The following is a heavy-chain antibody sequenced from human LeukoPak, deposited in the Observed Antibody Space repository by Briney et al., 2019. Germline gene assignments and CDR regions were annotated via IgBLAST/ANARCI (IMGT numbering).Heavy chain of an antibody. CDR2: INPNRGGT. CDR1: GYTFTSYY. CDR3: ARSTARVTVDY. J-gene: IGHJ4*02. V-gene: IGHV1-2*02. Sequence: ASVKVSCKASGYTFTSYYIHWVRQAPGQGLEWMGWINPNRGGTNSAQKFQGRVTMTRATSISTAYMELSRLRSDDTAVYYCARSTARVTVDYWGQGTLVTVSS. D-gene: IGHD5-18*01.